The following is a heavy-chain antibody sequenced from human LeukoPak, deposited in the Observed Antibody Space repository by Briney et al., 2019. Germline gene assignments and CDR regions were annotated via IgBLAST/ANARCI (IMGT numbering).Heavy chain of an antibody. CDR3: ARPLNGGNIY. V-gene: IGHV5-51*01. J-gene: IGHJ4*02. CDR1: GYSFSTYW. Sequence: GESLQISCQGSGYSFSTYWIGWVRRMPGKGLEWMGIIYPGDSDTRYSPSFQGQVTISADKSISTAYLQWSSLKTSDTAMYYCARPLNGGNIYWGQGTLVTVSS. CDR2: IYPGDSDT. D-gene: IGHD4-23*01.